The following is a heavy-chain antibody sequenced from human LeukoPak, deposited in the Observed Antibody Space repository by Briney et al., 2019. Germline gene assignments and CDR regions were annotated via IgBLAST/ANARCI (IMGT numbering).Heavy chain of an antibody. D-gene: IGHD3-22*01. J-gene: IGHJ3*02. Sequence: GGSLRLSCAASGFTVRDSYMSWVRQAPGKGLVWVSRINSDGSSTSYADSVKGRFTISRDNAKNTLYLQMNSLRAEDTAVYYCARSYYDPTRGFDAFDIWGQGTMVTVSS. CDR3: ARSYYDPTRGFDAFDI. V-gene: IGHV3-74*01. CDR2: INSDGSST. CDR1: GFTVRDSY.